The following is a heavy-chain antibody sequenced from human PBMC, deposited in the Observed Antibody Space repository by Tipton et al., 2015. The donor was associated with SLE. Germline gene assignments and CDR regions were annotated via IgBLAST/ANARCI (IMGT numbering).Heavy chain of an antibody. Sequence: TLSLTCAVSGGSISSGGYSWSWIRQPPGKGLEWIGYIYHSGSTYYNPSLKSRVTISVDRSKNQFSLKLSSVTAADTAVYYCARDTVSYYYDSSGLDYWGQGTLVTVSS. D-gene: IGHD3-22*01. CDR2: IYHSGST. V-gene: IGHV4-30-2*01. CDR3: ARDTVSYYYDSSGLDY. CDR1: GGSISSGGYS. J-gene: IGHJ4*02.